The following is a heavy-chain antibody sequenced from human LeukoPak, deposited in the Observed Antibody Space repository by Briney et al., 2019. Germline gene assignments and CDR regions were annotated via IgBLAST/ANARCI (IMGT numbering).Heavy chain of an antibody. V-gene: IGHV3-23*01. Sequence: GGSLRLSCAASGFTFRSYGMSWVRQAPGEGLEWVSTITESGGGAYYADSVKGQFTISRDNSKNTVYLQMNSLRAEDTAVYYCAKSGPYYFDYWGQGTLVTVSS. J-gene: IGHJ4*02. CDR2: ITESGGGA. CDR1: GFTFRSYG. CDR3: AKSGPYYFDY.